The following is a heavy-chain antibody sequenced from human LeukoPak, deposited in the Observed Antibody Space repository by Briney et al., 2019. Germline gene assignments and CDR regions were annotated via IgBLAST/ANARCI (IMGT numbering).Heavy chain of an antibody. Sequence: SQTLSLTCTVSGGSISSGGYYWSWIRQPAGKGLEWIGRIYTSGSTNYNPSLKSRVTISVDTSKNQFSLKLSSVTAADTAVYYCARAALGYCTNGVCYRGHAFDIWGQGTMVTVSP. CDR2: IYTSGST. CDR3: ARAALGYCTNGVCYRGHAFDI. J-gene: IGHJ3*02. V-gene: IGHV4-61*02. D-gene: IGHD2-8*01. CDR1: GGSISSGGYY.